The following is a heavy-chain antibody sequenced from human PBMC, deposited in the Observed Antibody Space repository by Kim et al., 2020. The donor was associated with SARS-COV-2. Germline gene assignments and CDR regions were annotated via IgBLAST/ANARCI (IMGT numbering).Heavy chain of an antibody. CDR1: GGSISSSNW. D-gene: IGHD1-26*01. V-gene: IGHV4-4*02. J-gene: IGHJ6*02. CDR2: IYHSGST. Sequence: LETLSLTCAVSGGSISSSNWWSWVRQPPGKGLEWIGEIYHSGSTNYNPSLKSRVTISVDKSKNQFSLKLSSVTAADTAVYYCARHYLHYYYGMDVWGQGTTVTVSS. CDR3: ARHYLHYYYGMDV.